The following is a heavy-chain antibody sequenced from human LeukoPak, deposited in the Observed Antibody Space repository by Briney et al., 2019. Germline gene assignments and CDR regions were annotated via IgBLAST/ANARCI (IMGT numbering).Heavy chain of an antibody. CDR1: GFTFSSYS. D-gene: IGHD3-22*01. CDR2: ISSSSSTI. J-gene: IGHJ6*02. CDR3: ARRNHYYDSSGRYGGYGMDV. V-gene: IGHV3-48*04. Sequence: GGSLRLSCAASGFTFSSYSMNWVRQAPGKGLEWVSYISSSSSTIYYADSVKGRFTISRDNAKNSLYLQMNSLRAEDTAVYYCARRNHYYDSSGRYGGYGMDVWGQGTTVTVSS.